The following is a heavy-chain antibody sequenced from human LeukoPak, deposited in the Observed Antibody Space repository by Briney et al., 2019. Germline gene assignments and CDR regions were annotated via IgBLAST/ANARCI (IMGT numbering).Heavy chain of an antibody. Sequence: SETLSLTCTVSGGSISSYYWSWIRQPAGKGLEWIGRIYTSGSTNYNPSLKSRVTMSVDTSKNQFSLKLSSVTAADTAVYYCARVDPYYDFWSGYSNWFDPWGQGTLVTVSS. J-gene: IGHJ5*02. CDR2: IYTSGST. CDR1: GGSISSYY. V-gene: IGHV4-4*07. D-gene: IGHD3-3*01. CDR3: ARVDPYYDFWSGYSNWFDP.